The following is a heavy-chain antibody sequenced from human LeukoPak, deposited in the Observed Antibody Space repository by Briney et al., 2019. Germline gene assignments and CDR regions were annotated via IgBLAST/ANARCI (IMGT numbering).Heavy chain of an antibody. J-gene: IGHJ4*02. CDR3: ASCHWGSDYSSFDY. CDR2: INPSGGST. D-gene: IGHD4-17*01. Sequence: ASVKVSCKASGYTFTSYYMHWVRQAPGQGLEWMGIINPSGGSTSYAQKFQGRVTMTRDTSISTAYMELSRLRSDDTAVYYCASCHWGSDYSSFDYWGQGTLVTVSS. V-gene: IGHV1-46*01. CDR1: GYTFTSYY.